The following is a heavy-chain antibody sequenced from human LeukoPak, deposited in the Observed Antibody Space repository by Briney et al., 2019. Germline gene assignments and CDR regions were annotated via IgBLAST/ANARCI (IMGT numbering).Heavy chain of an antibody. J-gene: IGHJ4*02. Sequence: GGSLRLSCAASGFTFSSYAMHWVRQAPGKGLEWVAVISYDGSNKYYADSVKGRFTISRDNSKNTLYLQMNSLRAEDTAVYCCAKDPGIAAAGLSFDYWGQGTLVTVSS. CDR2: ISYDGSNK. CDR3: AKDPGIAAAGLSFDY. CDR1: GFTFSSYA. D-gene: IGHD6-13*01. V-gene: IGHV3-30*04.